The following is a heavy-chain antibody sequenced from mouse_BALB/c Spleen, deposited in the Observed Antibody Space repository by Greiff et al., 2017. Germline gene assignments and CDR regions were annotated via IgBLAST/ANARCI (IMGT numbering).Heavy chain of an antibody. J-gene: IGHJ1*01. CDR3: AREDYGYWYFDV. CDR2: ISSGGST. CDR1: GFTFSSYA. V-gene: IGHV5-6-5*01. Sequence: EVKLVESGGGLVKPGGSLKLSCAASGFTFSSYAMSWVRQTPEKRLEWVASISSGGSTYYPDSVKGRFTISRDNARNILYLQMSSLRSEDTAMYYCAREDYGYWYFDVWGAGTTVTVSS. D-gene: IGHD1-1*01.